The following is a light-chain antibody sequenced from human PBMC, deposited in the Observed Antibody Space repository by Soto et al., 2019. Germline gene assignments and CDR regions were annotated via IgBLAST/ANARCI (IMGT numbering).Light chain of an antibody. CDR3: QQYGSSPRT. Sequence: EIVLTQSPGTLSLSPGERATLSCRASQSVSSSYVAWYQQKPGQDPRLLIYGASSRATGIPDRFSGSGSGTDFTLTISRLEPEDFAVYYCQQYGSSPRTFGQGTKVEIK. CDR1: QSVSSSY. V-gene: IGKV3-20*01. J-gene: IGKJ1*01. CDR2: GAS.